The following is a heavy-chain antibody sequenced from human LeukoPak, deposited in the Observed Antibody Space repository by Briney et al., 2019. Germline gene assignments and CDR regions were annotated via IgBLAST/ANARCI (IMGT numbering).Heavy chain of an antibody. CDR2: IYYSGST. Sequence: SETLSLTCTVSGGSISSYYWSWIRQPPGKGLEWIGYIYYSGSTNYNPYLKSRVTISVDTSKNQFSLKLSSVTAADTTVFYCASDRGYDILTGYYYYMDVWGKGTTVTVSS. CDR1: GGSISSYY. D-gene: IGHD3-9*01. CDR3: ASDRGYDILTGYYYYMDV. J-gene: IGHJ6*03. V-gene: IGHV4-59*01.